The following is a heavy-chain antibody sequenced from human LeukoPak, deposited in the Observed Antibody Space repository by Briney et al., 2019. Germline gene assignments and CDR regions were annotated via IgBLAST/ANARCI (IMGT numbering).Heavy chain of an antibody. J-gene: IGHJ4*02. CDR3: AMITGTADY. D-gene: IGHD1-20*01. CDR1: GFTFSNYA. Sequence: PGGSLRLSCAASGFTFSNYAMHWVRQAPGKGLEWVSLISGDGGSTYYADSVKGRFTISRDNSKNSLYLQMNSLRTEDTALYYCAMITGTADYWGQGTLVTVSS. V-gene: IGHV3-43*02. CDR2: ISGDGGST.